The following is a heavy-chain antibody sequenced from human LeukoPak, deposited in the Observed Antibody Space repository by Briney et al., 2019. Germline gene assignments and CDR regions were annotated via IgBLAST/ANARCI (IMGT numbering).Heavy chain of an antibody. J-gene: IGHJ4*02. CDR1: DYSISSGYGYY. V-gene: IGHV4-38-2*02. CDR3: ATLVSTRYYFDY. CDR2: IYHSGIT. D-gene: IGHD5/OR15-5a*01. Sequence: SETLSPTCTVSDYSISSGYGYYWGWIRQPPGKGLEWIGNIYHSGITYYNHFNSSLKSRVTISIDTSKNQFSLRLTSVTAADTAVYFCATLVSTRYYFDYWGQGTLVTVSS.